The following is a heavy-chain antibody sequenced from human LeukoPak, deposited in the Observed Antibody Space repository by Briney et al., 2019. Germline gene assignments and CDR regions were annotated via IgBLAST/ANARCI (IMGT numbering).Heavy chain of an antibody. CDR1: GYSINSGYY. CDR2: IYHSGST. J-gene: IGHJ6*03. V-gene: IGHV4-38-2*02. CDR3: ARYRVTMVRGIQDPYRYYYMDV. D-gene: IGHD3-10*01. Sequence: PSETLSLTCTVSGYSINSGYYWGWIRQPPGKGLEWIGSIYHSGSTYYNPSLKSRVTISVDTSKNQFSLKLSSVTAADTAVYYCARYRVTMVRGIQDPYRYYYMDVWGKGTTVTVSS.